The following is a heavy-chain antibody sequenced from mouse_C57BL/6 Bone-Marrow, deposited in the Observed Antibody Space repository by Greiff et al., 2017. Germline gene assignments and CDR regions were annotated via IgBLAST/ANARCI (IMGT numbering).Heavy chain of an antibody. Sequence: QVQLQQSGAELVKPGASVKMSCKASGYTFTSYWITWVKQRPGQGLEWIGDIYPGSGSTNYNEKFKGKATLTVDTSSSTAYMQLSSLTSEDSAVYCCARPCYSSDWYFDVWGTGNTVTVSS. V-gene: IGHV1-55*01. CDR1: GYTFTSYW. CDR2: IYPGSGST. D-gene: IGHD2-5*01. J-gene: IGHJ1*03. CDR3: ARPCYSSDWYFDV.